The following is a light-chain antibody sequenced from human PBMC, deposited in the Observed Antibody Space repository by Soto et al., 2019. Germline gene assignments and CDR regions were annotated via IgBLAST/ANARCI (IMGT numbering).Light chain of an antibody. J-gene: IGKJ4*01. CDR2: DAS. CDR3: QQYDSYPLT. CDR1: QGISNY. V-gene: IGKV1-33*01. Sequence: DIQMTQSPSSLSASVGDRVTITCQASQGISNYLNWYQQKPGKAPKLLIYDASNLETGVPSRFSGSGSGTDFTLTISSLQPDDFATYYCQQYDSYPLTFGGGTKVEIK.